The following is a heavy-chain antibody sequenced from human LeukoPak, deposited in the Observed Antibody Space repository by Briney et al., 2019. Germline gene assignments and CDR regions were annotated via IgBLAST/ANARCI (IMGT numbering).Heavy chain of an antibody. Sequence: PGGSLRLSCAASGFTFSSYSMNWVRQAPGKALEWISYISSSSSTIYYADSVKGRFTISRDNAKNSLYLQMSSLRDEDTAMYYCARGGRRYDYYYHMDVWGKGTTVTVSS. CDR1: GFTFSSYS. CDR3: ARGGRRYDYYYHMDV. J-gene: IGHJ6*03. V-gene: IGHV3-48*02. CDR2: ISSSSSTI.